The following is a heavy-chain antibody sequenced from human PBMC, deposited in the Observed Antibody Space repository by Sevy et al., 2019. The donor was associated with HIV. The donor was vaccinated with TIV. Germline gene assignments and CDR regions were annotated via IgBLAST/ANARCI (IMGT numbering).Heavy chain of an antibody. V-gene: IGHV3-9*01. Sequence: GGSLRLSCVASGFTFDDYAMHWVRQAPGKGPEWVSGSSWNIGSIGYAESVKGRFTISRDNAKNSLYLQMNSLRVEDTALYYCAKGIGYSNGWYSWFDSWGQGTLVTVSS. D-gene: IGHD6-19*01. J-gene: IGHJ5*01. CDR2: SSWNIGSI. CDR1: GFTFDDYA. CDR3: AKGIGYSNGWYSWFDS.